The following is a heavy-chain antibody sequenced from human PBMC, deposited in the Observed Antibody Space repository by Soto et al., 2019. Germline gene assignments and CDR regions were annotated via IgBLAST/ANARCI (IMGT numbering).Heavy chain of an antibody. D-gene: IGHD2-15*01. CDR2: IYHSGRT. CDR3: ARWVEVSLDYFDS. CDR1: GGSITNGYYY. V-gene: IGHV4-31*03. Sequence: PSETLSLTCTVSGGSITNGYYYWSWVRQNPGKGLEWIGHIYHSGRTYYRPSLKSRVTISVDTSKSQFSLNLSSVTAADTAVYYCARWVEVSLDYFDSWGQGTPVTVS. J-gene: IGHJ4*02.